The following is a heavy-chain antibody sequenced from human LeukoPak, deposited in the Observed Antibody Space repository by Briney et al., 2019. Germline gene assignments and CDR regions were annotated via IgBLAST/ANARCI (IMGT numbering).Heavy chain of an antibody. V-gene: IGHV3-21*01. CDR2: ISSSSSYM. Sequence: PGGSLRLSCAASGFTFSSYAMSWVRQAPGKGLEWVSCISSSSSYMYYADSVKGRFTISRDNAKNSLYLQMNSLRAEDTAVYYCAGRGGDLAFDIWGQGTMVTVSS. CDR1: GFTFSSYA. D-gene: IGHD2-21*02. J-gene: IGHJ3*02. CDR3: AGRGGDLAFDI.